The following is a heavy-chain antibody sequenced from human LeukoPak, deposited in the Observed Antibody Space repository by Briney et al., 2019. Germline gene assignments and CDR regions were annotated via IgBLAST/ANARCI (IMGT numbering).Heavy chain of an antibody. J-gene: IGHJ4*02. CDR3: ARAPWYTSGFDY. CDR2: IYHSGST. CDR1: GYSISGGYY. D-gene: IGHD6-19*01. Sequence: PSETLSLTCTVSGYSISGGYYWGWIRQPPGKGLEWIGSIYHSGSTYYNPSLKSRVTISVDTSKNQFSLKLSSVTAADTAVYYCARAPWYTSGFDYWGQGTLVTVSS. V-gene: IGHV4-38-2*02.